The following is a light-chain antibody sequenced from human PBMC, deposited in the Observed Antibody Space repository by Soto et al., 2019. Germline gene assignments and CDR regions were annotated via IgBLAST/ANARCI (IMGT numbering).Light chain of an antibody. CDR3: QQYHNWPPFT. CDR1: QSVSGN. CDR2: GAS. Sequence: EIVMTQSPATLSVSPGERATLSCRASQSVSGNLAWYQQKPGQAPRLLIYGASTRATGVPARFSGSGSGTEFTLTISSLPSEEFALYHCQQYHNWPPFTFGGGTKVEI. V-gene: IGKV3-15*01. J-gene: IGKJ4*02.